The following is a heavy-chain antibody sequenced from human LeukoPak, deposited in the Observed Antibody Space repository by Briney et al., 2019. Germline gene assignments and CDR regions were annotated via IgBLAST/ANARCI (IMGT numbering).Heavy chain of an antibody. CDR3: ASLDSSGYSYFNY. Sequence: PSETLSLTCAVYGGSFSGYYWSLIRQPPGKGLEWIGEINHSGSTNYNPSLKSRVTISVDTSKNQFSLKLSSVTAADTAVYYCASLDSSGYSYFNYWGQGTLVTVSS. CDR1: GGSFSGYY. J-gene: IGHJ4*02. CDR2: INHSGST. D-gene: IGHD3-22*01. V-gene: IGHV4-34*01.